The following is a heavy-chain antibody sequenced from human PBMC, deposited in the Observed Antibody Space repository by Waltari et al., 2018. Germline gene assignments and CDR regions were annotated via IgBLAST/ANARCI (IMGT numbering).Heavy chain of an antibody. CDR3: ARDKPRDIVVVPAARGAAFDI. CDR2: IYTSGST. J-gene: IGHJ3*02. V-gene: IGHV4-4*07. CDR1: GGSISSYY. D-gene: IGHD2-2*01. Sequence: QVQLQESGPGLVKPSETLSLTCTVSGGSISSYYWSWIRQPAGKGLEWIGRIYTSGSTNHTPSLKSRVTMSVDTAKNQFSLKLSSVTAADTAVYYCARDKPRDIVVVPAARGAAFDIWGQGTMVTVSS.